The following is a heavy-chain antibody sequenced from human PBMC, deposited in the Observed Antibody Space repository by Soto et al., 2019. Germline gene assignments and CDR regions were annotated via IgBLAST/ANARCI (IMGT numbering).Heavy chain of an antibody. CDR3: ARVGLRSYGMDV. J-gene: IGHJ6*02. D-gene: IGHD4-17*01. Sequence: QVQLVESGGGVDQPGRSLRLSCAASGFTFSSYAMHWVRQAPGKGLEWVAVISYDGSNKYYADSVKGRFTISRDNSKNTLYLQMNSLRAEDTAVYYCARVGLRSYGMDVWGQGTTVTVSS. CDR2: ISYDGSNK. V-gene: IGHV3-30-3*01. CDR1: GFTFSSYA.